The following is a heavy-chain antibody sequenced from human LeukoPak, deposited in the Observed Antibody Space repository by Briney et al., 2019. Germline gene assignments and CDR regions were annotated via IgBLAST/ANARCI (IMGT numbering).Heavy chain of an antibody. CDR1: GGTFSSYA. Sequence: ASVKVSCKASGGTFSSYAISWVRQATGQGLEWVGWMNPNTANTAYAQKFQGRVTMTRDASISTAYMELSSLRSEDTAVYYCARGRVATPNWFDPWGQGTLVTVSS. D-gene: IGHD2-15*01. CDR3: ARGRVATPNWFDP. CDR2: MNPNTANT. J-gene: IGHJ5*02. V-gene: IGHV1-8*02.